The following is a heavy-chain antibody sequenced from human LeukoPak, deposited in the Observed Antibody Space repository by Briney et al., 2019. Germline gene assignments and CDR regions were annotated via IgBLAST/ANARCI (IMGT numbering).Heavy chain of an antibody. Sequence: SETLSLTCTVSGGSISNYFWSWIRQPPGKGLEWIGYIYYNGSTNYNPSLKSRVTISVDTSKNQFSLKLSSVTAADTAVYYCARHYGSGTYPLDYWGQGTLVTVSS. CDR1: GGSISNYF. D-gene: IGHD3-10*01. V-gene: IGHV4-59*01. J-gene: IGHJ4*02. CDR3: ARHYGSGTYPLDY. CDR2: IYYNGST.